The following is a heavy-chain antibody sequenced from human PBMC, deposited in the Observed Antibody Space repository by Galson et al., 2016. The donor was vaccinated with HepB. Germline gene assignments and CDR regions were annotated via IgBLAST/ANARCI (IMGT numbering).Heavy chain of an antibody. CDR3: ARLDGSLGVVVTAPFDF. Sequence: QSGAEVKKPGESLKISCKGSGYSFNTYWIGWVRQMPGKGLEWMGIIHPGDSDTTYSPSFQGQVTISADKSISTAYLQWSSLKASDTAIYYCARLDGSLGVVVTAPFDFWGQGTLVTVSS. V-gene: IGHV5-51*01. CDR2: IHPGDSDT. J-gene: IGHJ4*02. D-gene: IGHD2-21*02. CDR1: GYSFNTYW.